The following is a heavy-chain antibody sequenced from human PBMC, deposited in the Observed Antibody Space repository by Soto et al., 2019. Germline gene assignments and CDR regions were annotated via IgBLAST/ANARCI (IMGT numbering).Heavy chain of an antibody. D-gene: IGHD1-26*01. J-gene: IGHJ4*02. Sequence: QLQLQESGPGLVKPSETLSLTCTVSGGSISSSSYYWGWTRQPPGKGLEWIGTIYHSGSTYYKPALTGRVTISVDTSKNQSSLKLNSVTAADTAIYYCAREMGGSIDYWGQGTLVTVSS. V-gene: IGHV4-39*01. CDR1: GGSISSSSYY. CDR3: AREMGGSIDY. CDR2: IYHSGST.